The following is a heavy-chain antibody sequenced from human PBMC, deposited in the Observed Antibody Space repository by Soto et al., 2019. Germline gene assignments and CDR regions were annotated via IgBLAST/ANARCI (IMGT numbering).Heavy chain of an antibody. CDR2: ISDDGSNK. D-gene: IGHD6-19*01. V-gene: IGHV3-30*09. CDR1: GFTFSSFA. J-gene: IGHJ4*02. Sequence: QVQLVESGGGVVQPGRSLRLSCAASGFTFSSFAMHWVRQAPGKGLEWVALISDDGSNKYYADSVKGRFAISRDNSKNTLYLQMNSLRGEDTAVYSCARVEQWLYIAKYWGQGTLVTVSS. CDR3: ARVEQWLYIAKY.